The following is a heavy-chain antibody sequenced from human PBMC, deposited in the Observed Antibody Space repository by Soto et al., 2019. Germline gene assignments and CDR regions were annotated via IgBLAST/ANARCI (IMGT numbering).Heavy chain of an antibody. CDR3: VQQHYDRGGSRVGYFVA. CDR2: IYYAGST. V-gene: IGHV4-59*08. Sequence: PSETLSLTCTVSGSSMISYYWSWIRQPPGRGLEWIGFIYYAGSTKYNPSLNSRVTISVDTSKNQFSLRLNFVTAADTAVYYCVQQHYDRGGSRVGYFVAWAQGNLVTVSS. CDR1: GSSMISYY. D-gene: IGHD3-3*01. J-gene: IGHJ4*02.